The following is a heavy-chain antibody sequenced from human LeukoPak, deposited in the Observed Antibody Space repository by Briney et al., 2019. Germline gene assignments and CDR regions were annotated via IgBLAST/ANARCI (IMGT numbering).Heavy chain of an antibody. J-gene: IGHJ6*03. CDR3: ARSERRAQKDTYYNHYYYMDV. CDR2: IYFNGYT. V-gene: IGHV4-59*11. D-gene: IGHD6-25*01. Sequence: SETLSLTCVVSGGSISSHYWSWIRHPPGRGLEWIGFIYFNGYTNYNPSLKTRVTISVDSSNNQFSLRLSPVTAADTAVYYCARSERRAQKDTYYNHYYYMDVWGKGTTVTVSS. CDR1: GGSISSHY.